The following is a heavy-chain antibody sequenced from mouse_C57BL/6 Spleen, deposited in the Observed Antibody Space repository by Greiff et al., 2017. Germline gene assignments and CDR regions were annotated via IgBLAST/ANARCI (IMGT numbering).Heavy chain of an antibody. CDR3: ARNDGSSYDY. V-gene: IGHV5-17*01. J-gene: IGHJ2*01. D-gene: IGHD1-1*01. Sequence: DVKLVESGGGLVKPGGSLKLSCAASGFTFSDYGMHWVRQAPEKGLEWVAYISSGSSTIYYADTVKGRFTISRDNAKNTLFLQMTSLRSEDTAMYYCARNDGSSYDYWGQGTTLTVSS. CDR2: ISSGSSTI. CDR1: GFTFSDYG.